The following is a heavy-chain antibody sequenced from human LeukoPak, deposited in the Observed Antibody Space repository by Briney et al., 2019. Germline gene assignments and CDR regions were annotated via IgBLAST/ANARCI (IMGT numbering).Heavy chain of an antibody. CDR2: MRVDGTDI. CDR1: GFTFTNDF. D-gene: IGHD3/OR15-3a*01. J-gene: IGHJ4*02. Sequence: QTGGSLRLSCAASGFTFTNDFMTWVRQAPGKGLEWVANMRVDGTDIHYVDSVKGRSTISSDNARNSLYLQMNTLRAEDTAVYYCARGRGWTYDSWGRGTLVTVSS. V-gene: IGHV3-7*04. CDR3: ARGRGWTYDS.